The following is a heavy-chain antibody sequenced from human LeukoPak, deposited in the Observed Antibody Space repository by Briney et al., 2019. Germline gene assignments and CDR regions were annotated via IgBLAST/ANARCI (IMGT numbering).Heavy chain of an antibody. CDR3: AKDYRDCSSTSCYYYYYMDV. V-gene: IGHV3-30*02. CDR2: IRYDGSNK. Sequence: GGSLRLSCAASGFTFSSYGMHWVPQAPGKGLEWVAFIRYDGSNKYYADSVKGRFTISRDNSKNTLYLQMNSLRAEDTAVYYCAKDYRDCSSTSCYYYYYMDVWGKGTTVTVSS. J-gene: IGHJ6*03. CDR1: GFTFSSYG. D-gene: IGHD2-2*01.